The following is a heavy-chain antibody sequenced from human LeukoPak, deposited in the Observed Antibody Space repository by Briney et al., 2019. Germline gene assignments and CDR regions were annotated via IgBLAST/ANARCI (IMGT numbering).Heavy chain of an antibody. D-gene: IGHD6-6*01. CDR2: INHSGST. Sequence: SETLSLTCAVYGGSFSGYYWSWIRQPPGKGLEWIGEINHSGSTNYNPSLKSRVTISVDTSKNQFSLKLSSVTAADTAVYYCASQGSSLTFDYWGQGTLVTVSS. CDR1: GGSFSGYY. CDR3: ASQGSSLTFDY. J-gene: IGHJ4*02. V-gene: IGHV4-34*01.